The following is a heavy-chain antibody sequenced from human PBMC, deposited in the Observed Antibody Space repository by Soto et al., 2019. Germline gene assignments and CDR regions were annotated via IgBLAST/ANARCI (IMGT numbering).Heavy chain of an antibody. CDR2: ISYDGSNK. V-gene: IGHV3-30-3*01. J-gene: IGHJ4*02. Sequence: PGGSLRLSCAASGFTFSSYAMHWVRQAPGKGLEWVAVISYDGSNKYYADSVKGRFTISRDNSKNTLYLQMNSLRAEDTAVYYCAKGQQLGGHTGSFDYWGQGTLVTVSS. CDR1: GFTFSSYA. CDR3: AKGQQLGGHTGSFDY. D-gene: IGHD6-13*01.